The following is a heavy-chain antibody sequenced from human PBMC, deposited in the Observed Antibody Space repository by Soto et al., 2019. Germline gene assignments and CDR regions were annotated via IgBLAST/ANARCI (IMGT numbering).Heavy chain of an antibody. CDR3: AHRRGMDAFDI. V-gene: IGHV2-5*02. J-gene: IGHJ3*02. CDR2: IYWDDDK. D-gene: IGHD6-13*01. Sequence: QITLKESGPTLVKPTQTLTLTCTFSGFSLSTSGVGVGWIRQPPGKALEWLALIYWDDDKRYSPSLKSRLTITKDTCNNQVVLTMTNMDPVDTATYYCAHRRGMDAFDIWVLGTMVTVSS. CDR1: GFSLSTSGVG.